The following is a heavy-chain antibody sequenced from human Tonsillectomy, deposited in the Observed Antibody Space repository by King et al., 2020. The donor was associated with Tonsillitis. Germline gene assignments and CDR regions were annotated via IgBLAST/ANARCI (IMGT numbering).Heavy chain of an antibody. J-gene: IGHJ6*02. Sequence: VQLVESGGGLVQPGGSLRLSCAASGFTFSSYWMHWVRQAPGKGLVWVSRINSDGSSTSYADSVKGRFTISRDNAKNTLYLQMNSLRAEDTAVYYCASTKSYFWSGYSTYYYGMDVWGQGTTVTVSS. CDR2: INSDGSST. CDR3: ASTKSYFWSGYSTYYYGMDV. V-gene: IGHV3-74*01. D-gene: IGHD3-3*01. CDR1: GFTFSSYW.